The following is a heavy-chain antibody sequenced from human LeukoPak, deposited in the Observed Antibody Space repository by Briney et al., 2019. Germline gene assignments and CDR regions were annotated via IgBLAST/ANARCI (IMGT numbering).Heavy chain of an antibody. D-gene: IGHD3-10*01. V-gene: IGHV3-53*01. CDR2: IYSDGST. CDR3: ARDRHRCRVLHGEGDAFHR. J-gene: IGHJ3*02. CDR1: GFTFSSYA. Sequence: PGGSLRLSCAASGFTFSSYALSWVRQAPGKGLEWVSIIYSDGSTFHADSVKGRFTMSRDNSKNTLDLQMNSLRADDTAVYFCARDRHRCRVLHGEGDAFHRRGQGTMVSVT.